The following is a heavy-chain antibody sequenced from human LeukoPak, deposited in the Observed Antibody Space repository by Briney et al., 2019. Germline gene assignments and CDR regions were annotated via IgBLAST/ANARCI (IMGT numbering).Heavy chain of an antibody. CDR3: ARDGGTMTGYMYYFDH. J-gene: IGHJ4*02. D-gene: IGHD1-1*01. V-gene: IGHV5-51*01. Sequence: GESLKISFKGSGYSFTTYWIGWVRQMPGKGVEWMGIIYPSYSETRYSPSFQGQVAMSADKSISTADLQWSSLKASDTAMYYCARDGGTMTGYMYYFDHWGQGTLVTVSS. CDR2: IYPSYSET. CDR1: GYSFTTYW.